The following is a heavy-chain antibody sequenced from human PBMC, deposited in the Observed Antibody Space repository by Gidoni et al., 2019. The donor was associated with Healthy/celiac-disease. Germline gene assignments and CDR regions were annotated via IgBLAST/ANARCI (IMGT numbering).Heavy chain of an antibody. CDR2: ISYDGSNK. CDR1: GFTFSSYG. Sequence: QVQLVESGGGVVQPGRSLRLSCAASGFTFSSYGMHWVRQAPGKGLEWVAVISYDGSNKYYADSVKGRFTISRDNSKNTLYLQMNSLRAEDTAVYYCEKDPRIAAAQNYYYYYGMDVWGQGTTVTVSS. J-gene: IGHJ6*02. CDR3: EKDPRIAAAQNYYYYYGMDV. D-gene: IGHD6-13*01. V-gene: IGHV3-30*18.